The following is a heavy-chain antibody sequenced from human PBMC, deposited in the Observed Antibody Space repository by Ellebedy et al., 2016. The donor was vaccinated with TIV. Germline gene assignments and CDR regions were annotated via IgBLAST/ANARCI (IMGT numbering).Heavy chain of an antibody. V-gene: IGHV3-53*01. CDR3: ARGRGWDKNIRMPDYGVDV. D-gene: IGHD2/OR15-2a*01. CDR1: GFSVSDNY. Sequence: GESLKISXAASGFSVSDNYINWVRQAPGKGLDWVSVIFSGGSTFYADSVKGRFTISREDAKKSLYLQMNSLRAGDTAVYYCARGRGWDKNIRMPDYGVDVWGQGTTVTVSS. CDR2: IFSGGST. J-gene: IGHJ6*02.